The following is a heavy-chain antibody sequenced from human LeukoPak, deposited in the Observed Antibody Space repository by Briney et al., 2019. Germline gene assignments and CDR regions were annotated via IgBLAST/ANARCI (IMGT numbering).Heavy chain of an antibody. V-gene: IGHV3-23*01. D-gene: IGHD1-26*01. CDR3: ARDIELSC. J-gene: IGHJ4*02. CDR1: GFTFSDSA. CDR2: ISASGGNS. Sequence: PGGSLRLSCEASGFTFSDSAMSWVRQASGRELEWVSLISASGGNSYYADSVKGRFTVPRDSSKNTLHLQMNSLRAEDTAVYYCARDIELSCWGQGTLVTVSS.